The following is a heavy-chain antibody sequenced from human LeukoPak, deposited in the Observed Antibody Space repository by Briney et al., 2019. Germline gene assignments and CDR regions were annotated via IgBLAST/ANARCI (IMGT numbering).Heavy chain of an antibody. CDR1: GGSISSSSYY. V-gene: IGHV4-39*01. CDR3: ARRTYSIRTYYFDY. CDR2: IYYSGRT. Sequence: SETLSLTCTVSGGSISSSSYYWGWIRQPPGKGLEWIGSIYYSGRTYYNPSLKSRVTISVDTSKNQFSLKLSSVTAADTAVYYCARRTYSIRTYYFDYWGQGTLVTVSS. J-gene: IGHJ4*02. D-gene: IGHD2-21*01.